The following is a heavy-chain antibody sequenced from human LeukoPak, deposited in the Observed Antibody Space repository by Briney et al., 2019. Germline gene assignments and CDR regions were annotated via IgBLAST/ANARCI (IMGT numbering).Heavy chain of an antibody. CDR1: GYTFTSYD. D-gene: IGHD3-22*01. J-gene: IGHJ4*02. Sequence: ASVKVSCKASGYTFTSYDINWVRQATGQGLEWMGWINPNSGGTNYAQKFQGRVTMTRDTSISTAYMELSRLRSDDTAVYYCARVYDSSGLDYWGQGTLVTVSS. V-gene: IGHV1-2*02. CDR3: ARVYDSSGLDY. CDR2: INPNSGGT.